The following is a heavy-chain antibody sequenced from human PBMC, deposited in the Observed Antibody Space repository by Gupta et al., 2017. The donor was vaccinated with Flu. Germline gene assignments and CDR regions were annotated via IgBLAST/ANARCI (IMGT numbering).Heavy chain of an antibody. D-gene: IGHD6-19*01. Sequence: EVHPVESGGGLVKPGGSLRLPCAASGFAFSSSPMSWVRQVPGKGLEWVSSISTGSDFIYYADSLKGRFTISRDNARNSLFLQMNSLRDEDTAVYYCAKIAVSGLWYFDLWGRGTLVTVSS. J-gene: IGHJ2*01. CDR2: ISTGSDFI. V-gene: IGHV3-21*01. CDR3: AKIAVSGLWYFDL. CDR1: GFAFSSSP.